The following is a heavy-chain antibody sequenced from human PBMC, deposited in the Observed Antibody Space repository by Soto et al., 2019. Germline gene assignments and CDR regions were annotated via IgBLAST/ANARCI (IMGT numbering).Heavy chain of an antibody. J-gene: IGHJ3*02. Sequence: SETLSLTCAVYGGSFSGYYWSWIRQPPGKGLEWIGEINHSGSTNYNPSLKSRVTISVDTSKNQFSLKLSSVTAADTAVYYCASGRFLVWGLWAFDIWGQGTMVTVSS. CDR2: INHSGST. D-gene: IGHD3-3*01. CDR1: GGSFSGYY. V-gene: IGHV4-34*01. CDR3: ASGRFLVWGLWAFDI.